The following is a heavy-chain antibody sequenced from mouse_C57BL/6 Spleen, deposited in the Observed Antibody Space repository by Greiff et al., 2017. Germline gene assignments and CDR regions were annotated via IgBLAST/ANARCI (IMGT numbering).Heavy chain of an antibody. V-gene: IGHV1-62-2*01. CDR3: ARKWDGCYLYYFDY. Sequence: QVQLQQSGAELVKPGASVKLSCKASGYTFTEYTIHWVKQRPGQGLEWIGWFYPGSGSIKYNEKFKDKATLTVDKSSSTVYMELSRLTSEDSAVYDCARKWDGCYLYYFDYWGQGTTLTVSS. CDR2: FYPGSGSI. D-gene: IGHD2-3*01. CDR1: GYTFTEYT. J-gene: IGHJ2*01.